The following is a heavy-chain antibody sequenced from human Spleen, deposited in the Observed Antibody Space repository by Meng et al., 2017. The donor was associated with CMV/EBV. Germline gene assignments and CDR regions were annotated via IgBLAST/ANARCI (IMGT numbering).Heavy chain of an antibody. CDR2: IDSDGRDI. CDR3: ARGVAESLGWEMGY. Sequence: EVYLVESGXGLVQPGGSLRLPCEGSGFTVSSHWMHWARQVPGKGLEWVSRIDSDGRDITYADSVRGRFTISRDDAKNTLYLQMNSLRVEDTAVYYCARGVAESLGWEMGYWGQGTLVTVSS. D-gene: IGHD1-26*01. V-gene: IGHV3-74*03. CDR1: GFTVSSHW. J-gene: IGHJ4*02.